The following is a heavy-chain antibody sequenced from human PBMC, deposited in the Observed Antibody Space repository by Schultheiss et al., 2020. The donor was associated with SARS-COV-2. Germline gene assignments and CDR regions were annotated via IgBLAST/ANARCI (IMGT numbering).Heavy chain of an antibody. CDR3: ARDNASGGTGDAFDI. J-gene: IGHJ3*02. CDR1: GYTFTAYY. Sequence: ASVKVSCKASGYTFTAYYIHWVRQAPGQGLEWMGWINLDSGDTNYAQKFQGWVTMTRDTSISTAYMELSRLRSDDTAIYYCARDNASGGTGDAFDIWGQGTMVTVSS. CDR2: INLDSGDT. D-gene: IGHD1-1*01. V-gene: IGHV1-2*04.